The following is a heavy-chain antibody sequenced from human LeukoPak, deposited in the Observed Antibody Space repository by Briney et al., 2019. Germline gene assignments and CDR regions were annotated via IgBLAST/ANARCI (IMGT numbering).Heavy chain of an antibody. CDR3: AGDIGGYDPPYFDY. D-gene: IGHD5-12*01. V-gene: IGHV1-69*13. CDR1: GGTFSSYA. J-gene: IGHJ4*02. Sequence: SVKVSCKASGGTFSSYAISWVRQAPGQGLEWMGGIIPIFGTANYAQKFQGRVTITADESTSTAYMELSSLRSEDTAVYYCAGDIGGYDPPYFDYWGQGTLVTVSS. CDR2: IIPIFGTA.